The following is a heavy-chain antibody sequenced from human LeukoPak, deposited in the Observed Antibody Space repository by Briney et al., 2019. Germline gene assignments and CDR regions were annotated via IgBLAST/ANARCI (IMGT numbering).Heavy chain of an antibody. CDR1: GGSISSYY. D-gene: IGHD1-7*01. V-gene: IGHV4-59*01. CDR2: IYYSGST. Sequence: SETLSLTCTVSGGSISSYYWSWIRQPPGKGLEWIGYIYYSGSTNYNPSLKSRVTISVDTSKNRFSLKLSSVTAADTAVYYCARVRITGTTTAFDYWGQGTLVTVSS. CDR3: ARVRITGTTTAFDY. J-gene: IGHJ4*02.